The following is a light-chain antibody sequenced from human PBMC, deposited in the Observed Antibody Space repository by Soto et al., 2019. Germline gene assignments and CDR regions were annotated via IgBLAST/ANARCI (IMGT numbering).Light chain of an antibody. J-gene: IGKJ4*01. CDR2: AAS. CDR3: QQSYSTPLT. V-gene: IGKV1-39*01. Sequence: IQVSQSASSLSASVGDRVTITCRASQSISSYLNWYQQKPGKAPKLLIYAASSLQSGVPSRFSGSGSGTDFTLTISSLQPEDFATYYCQQSYSTPLTFGGGTKVDIK. CDR1: QSISSY.